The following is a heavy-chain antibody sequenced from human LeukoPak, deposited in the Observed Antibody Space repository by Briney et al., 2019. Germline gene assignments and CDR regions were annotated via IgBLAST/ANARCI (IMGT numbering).Heavy chain of an antibody. CDR3: AKGAYYYDSSGYYYFDY. D-gene: IGHD3-22*01. J-gene: IGHJ4*02. CDR2: ISGSGGST. Sequence: TGGSLRLSCAASGFTFSSYAMSWVRQAPGKGLEWVSAISGSGGSTYYADSVKGRFTISRDNSKNTLYLQMNSLSAEDTAVYYCAKGAYYYDSSGYYYFDYWGQGTLVTVSS. CDR1: GFTFSSYA. V-gene: IGHV3-23*01.